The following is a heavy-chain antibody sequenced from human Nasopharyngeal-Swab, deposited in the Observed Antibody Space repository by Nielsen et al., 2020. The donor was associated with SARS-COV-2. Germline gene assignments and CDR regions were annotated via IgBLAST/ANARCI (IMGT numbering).Heavy chain of an antibody. J-gene: IGHJ4*02. D-gene: IGHD3-16*01. V-gene: IGHV1-24*01. CDR1: GSTLTEIS. CDR2: FDPEDGET. Sequence: ASVKVSCKVSGSTLTEISMHWVRQAHGRGLEWMGGFDPEDGETIYAQKFQGRVTMTEDKSIDTAYMELRSLRSEDTAVYYCAASQWGEYFDYWGQGTLVSVSS. CDR3: AASQWGEYFDY.